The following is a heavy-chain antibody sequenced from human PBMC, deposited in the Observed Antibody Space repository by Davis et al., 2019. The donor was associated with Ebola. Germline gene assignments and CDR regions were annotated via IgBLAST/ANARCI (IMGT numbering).Heavy chain of an antibody. V-gene: IGHV3-48*04. D-gene: IGHD3-9*01. CDR1: GFTFDTYS. CDR3: ARDLSYFDWLFPGRFDY. Sequence: GESLKISCAASGFTFDTYSMNWIRQAPGKGLEWVSSIRSSDTTIYYSDPVKGRFTVSRDNAKNSLYLQMNSLRAEDTAVYYCARDLSYFDWLFPGRFDYWGQGTLVTVSS. CDR2: IRSSDTTI. J-gene: IGHJ4*02.